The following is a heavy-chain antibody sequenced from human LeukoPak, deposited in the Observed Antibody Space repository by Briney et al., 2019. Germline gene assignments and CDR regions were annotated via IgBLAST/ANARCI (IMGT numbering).Heavy chain of an antibody. J-gene: IGHJ4*02. CDR2: IKQDGSEK. D-gene: IGHD3-16*01. V-gene: IGHV3-7*01. Sequence: GGSLRLSCAASGFTFSNYWMSWVRQAPGKGLEWVANIKQDGSEKYYVDSVKGRFTISGDNAKNSLYLQMNSLRAEDTAVYYCAREGGYYFDYWGQGTLVTVSS. CDR1: GFTFSNYW. CDR3: AREGGYYFDY.